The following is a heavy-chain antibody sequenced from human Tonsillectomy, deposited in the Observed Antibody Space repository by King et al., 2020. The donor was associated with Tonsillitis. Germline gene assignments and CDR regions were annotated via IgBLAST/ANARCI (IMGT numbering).Heavy chain of an antibody. D-gene: IGHD6-13*01. J-gene: IGHJ3*02. V-gene: IGHV1-2*04. CDR1: GYTFTGYY. CDR2: INPNSGGT. CDR3: ARDSFSWWISSWPDAFDI. Sequence: QLVQSGAEVKKPGASVKVSCKASGYTFTGYYMHWVRQAPGQGLEWMGWINPNSGGTNYAQKFQGWVTMTRDTSISTAYMELSRLRSDDTAVYYCARDSFSWWISSWPDAFDIWGQGTMVTVSS.